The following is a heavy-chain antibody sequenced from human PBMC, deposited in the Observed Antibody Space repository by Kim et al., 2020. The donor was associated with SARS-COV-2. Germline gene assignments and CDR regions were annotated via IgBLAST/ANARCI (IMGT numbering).Heavy chain of an antibody. J-gene: IGHJ5*02. D-gene: IGHD3-16*01. CDR2: GST. CDR3: ARDLGVFDP. V-gene: IGHV4-4*07. Sequence: GSTNYTPTRKRRVTMSVDTSKNQFSMKLSSVAAADTAVYYCARDLGVFDPWGQGTLVTVSS.